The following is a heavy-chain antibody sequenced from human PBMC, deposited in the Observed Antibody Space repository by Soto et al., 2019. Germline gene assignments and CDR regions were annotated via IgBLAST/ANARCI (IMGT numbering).Heavy chain of an antibody. CDR3: ASWLKGSDIGNYYYGMDV. CDR1: GGAFSDYA. V-gene: IGHV1-69*12. J-gene: IGHJ6*02. Sequence: QVQLVQSGADVKKPGSSVKVSCKASGGAFSDYAFSWVRQAPGQGLEWLGGIMPIFRAPDYAQKFQGRVTITADEFTRTAYMEMNSLRSEDTAVYYCASWLKGSDIGNYYYGMDVWGQGTTVTVS. D-gene: IGHD2-15*01. CDR2: IMPIFRAP.